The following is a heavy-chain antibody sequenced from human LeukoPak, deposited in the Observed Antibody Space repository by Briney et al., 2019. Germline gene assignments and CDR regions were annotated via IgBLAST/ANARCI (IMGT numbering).Heavy chain of an antibody. CDR1: GFTFSSSW. Sequence: PGGSLRLSCVVSGFTFSSSWMTWVRQAPGKGLEWVANIKQDGSETHYVDSVKGRFTISRDNAKNSLYLQMNSLRAEDTAVYYCAREPGIGYAFDIWGHGTVVTASS. D-gene: IGHD2/OR15-2a*01. CDR3: AREPGIGYAFDI. J-gene: IGHJ3*02. CDR2: IKQDGSET. V-gene: IGHV3-7*01.